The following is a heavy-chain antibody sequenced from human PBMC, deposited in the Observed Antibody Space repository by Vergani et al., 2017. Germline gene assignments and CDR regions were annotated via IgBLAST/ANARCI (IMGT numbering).Heavy chain of an antibody. CDR2: ISAYNGNT. V-gene: IGHV1-18*01. CDR3: ARRRATHAGRRYLGWFAP. CDR1: GYTFTSYG. Sequence: QVQLVQSGAEVKKPGASVKVSCKASGYTFTSYGISWVRQAPGQGLEWMGWISAYNGNTNYAQKLQGRVTMPTDTATRTAYMELSSLRSADTAVYYCARRRATHAGRRYLGWFAPWGQGTLVTVPP. J-gene: IGHJ5*02. D-gene: IGHD2-15*01.